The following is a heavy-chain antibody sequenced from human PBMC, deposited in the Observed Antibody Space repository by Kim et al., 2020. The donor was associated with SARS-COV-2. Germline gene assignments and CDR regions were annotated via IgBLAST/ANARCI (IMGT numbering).Heavy chain of an antibody. CDR1: GGSISSSSYY. CDR2: IYYSGST. V-gene: IGHV4-39*07. CDR3: ARDGDCSGGSCYSDY. Sequence: SETLSLTCTVSGGSISSSSYYWGWIRQPPGKGLEWIGSIYYSGSTYYNPSLKSRVTISVDTSKNQFSLKLSSVTAADTAVYYCARDGDCSGGSCYSDYWGQGTLVTVSS. D-gene: IGHD2-15*01. J-gene: IGHJ4*02.